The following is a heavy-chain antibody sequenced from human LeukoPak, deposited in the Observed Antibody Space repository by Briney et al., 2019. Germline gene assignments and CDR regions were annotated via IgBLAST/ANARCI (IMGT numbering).Heavy chain of an antibody. V-gene: IGHV3-30-3*01. J-gene: IGHJ4*02. D-gene: IGHD2-2*01. Sequence: GGSLRLSCAASGFTLSENNVHWVRQAPGKGLEWVALISNDGNSKDYADSVKGRFTLSGDNSKTTLYLQMNSLRAEDTAVYYCARDEEACSSTSCYVHWGQGTLVTVSS. CDR3: ARDEEACSSTSCYVH. CDR1: GFTLSENN. CDR2: ISNDGNSK.